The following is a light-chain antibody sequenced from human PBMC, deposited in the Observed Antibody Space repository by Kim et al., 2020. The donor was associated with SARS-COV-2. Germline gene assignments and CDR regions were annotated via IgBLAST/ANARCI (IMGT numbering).Light chain of an antibody. V-gene: IGLV2-18*02. CDR2: EVS. J-gene: IGLJ3*02. CDR1: SSDVGSYNR. Sequence: GPSVTISCTGTSSDVGSYNRVSWYQQPPGTAPKLMIYEVSNRPSGVPDRFSGSKSGNTASLTISGLQAEDEGDYYCSSYTSSSTWVFGGGTQLTVL. CDR3: SSYTSSSTWV.